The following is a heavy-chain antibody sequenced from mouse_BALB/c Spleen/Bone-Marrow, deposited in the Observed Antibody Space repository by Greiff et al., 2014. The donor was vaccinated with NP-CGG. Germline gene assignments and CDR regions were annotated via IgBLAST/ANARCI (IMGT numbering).Heavy chain of an antibody. CDR2: IYPGDGDT. V-gene: IGHV1-80*01. D-gene: IGHD4-1*01. Sequence: QVQLKESGAELVRPGSSVKISCKASGYAFSSYWMNWVKQRPGQGLEWIGQIYPGDGDTNYNGNFKDKATLTTDKSSTTAYMQRSSLTSEDSAVYFCARGGRLTGYYFDYGGQGTTLTVSS. CDR3: ARGGRLTGYYFDY. CDR1: GYAFSSYW. J-gene: IGHJ2*01.